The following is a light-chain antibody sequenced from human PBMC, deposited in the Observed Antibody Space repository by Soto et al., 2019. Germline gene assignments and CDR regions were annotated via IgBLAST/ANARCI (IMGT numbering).Light chain of an antibody. CDR3: CAHAGSHTWA. V-gene: IGLV2-11*01. Sequence: QSVLTQPRSVSGSPGQSVTISCTGTSSDVGRYDYVSWYRQDAGKAPKVIIYEVFQRPSGVPDRFSGSKSGNTASLTISGLQAEDEADYYCCAHAGSHTWAFGGGTKLTVL. J-gene: IGLJ3*02. CDR2: EVF. CDR1: SSDVGRYDY.